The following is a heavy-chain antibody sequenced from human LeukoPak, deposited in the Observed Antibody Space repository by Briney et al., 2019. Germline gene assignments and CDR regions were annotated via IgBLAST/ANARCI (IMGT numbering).Heavy chain of an antibody. CDR3: ARDRRAPGAINDAFDI. Sequence: PSQTLSLTCTVSGGSISSSSYYWGWIRQPPGKGLEWIGSIYYSGSTYYNPSLKSRVTISVDTSKNQFSLKLSSVTAADTAVYYCARDRRAPGAINDAFDIWGQGTMVTVSS. CDR2: IYYSGST. V-gene: IGHV4-39*07. D-gene: IGHD5-12*01. J-gene: IGHJ3*02. CDR1: GGSISSSSYY.